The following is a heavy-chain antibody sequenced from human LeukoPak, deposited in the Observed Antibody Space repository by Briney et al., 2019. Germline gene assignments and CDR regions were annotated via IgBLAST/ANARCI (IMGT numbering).Heavy chain of an antibody. Sequence: SETLSLTCTVSGGSISSYYWSWIRQPPGKGLEWIGYIYYSGSTNYNPSLKSRVTISVDTSKNQFSLKLSSVTAADTAVYYCARVPSSRAPNWFDPWGQGTLVTVSS. D-gene: IGHD6-13*01. CDR3: ARVPSSRAPNWFDP. V-gene: IGHV4-59*01. J-gene: IGHJ5*02. CDR2: IYYSGST. CDR1: GGSISSYY.